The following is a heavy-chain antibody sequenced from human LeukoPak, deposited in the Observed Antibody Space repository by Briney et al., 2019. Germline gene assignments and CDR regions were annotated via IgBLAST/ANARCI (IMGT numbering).Heavy chain of an antibody. J-gene: IGHJ4*02. D-gene: IGHD3-3*01. V-gene: IGHV3-23*01. CDR1: GFTFSSYA. Sequence: GGSLRLSCAASGFTFSSYAMSWVRQAPGKGLEWVSAISGSGGSTYYADSVKGRFTISRDNSKNTLYLQMNSLRAEDTAVYYCAKDPGYDFWSGLHFDYWGQGTLVTVSS. CDR3: AKDPGYDFWSGLHFDY. CDR2: ISGSGGST.